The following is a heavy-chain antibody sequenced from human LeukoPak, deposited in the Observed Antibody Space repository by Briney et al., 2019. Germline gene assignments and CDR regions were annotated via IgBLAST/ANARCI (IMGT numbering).Heavy chain of an antibody. CDR1: GFTFSRYG. CDR3: ARGPYDYVWGSYRRDYFDY. J-gene: IGHJ4*02. V-gene: IGHV3-30*03. CDR2: ISYDGRNK. D-gene: IGHD3-16*02. Sequence: HPGRSLRLSCAASGFTFSRYGMHWVRQAPGKGLEWVAVISYDGRNKYYADSVKGRFTISRDNSKNTLYLQMNSLRAEDTAVYYCARGPYDYVWGSYRRDYFDYWGQGTLVTVSS.